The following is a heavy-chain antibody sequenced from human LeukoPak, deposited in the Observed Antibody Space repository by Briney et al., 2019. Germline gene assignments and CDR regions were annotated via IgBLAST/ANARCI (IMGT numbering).Heavy chain of an antibody. J-gene: IGHJ4*02. CDR3: AKEQYYYDSSGYYPLFDY. D-gene: IGHD3-22*01. Sequence: GGSLRLSCAASGFTSSSYGMHWVRQAPGKGLEWVAVIWYDGSNKYYADSVKGRFTISRDNSKNTLYLQMNSLRAEDTAVYYCAKEQYYYDSSGYYPLFDYWGQGTLVTVSS. CDR2: IWYDGSNK. CDR1: GFTSSSYG. V-gene: IGHV3-33*06.